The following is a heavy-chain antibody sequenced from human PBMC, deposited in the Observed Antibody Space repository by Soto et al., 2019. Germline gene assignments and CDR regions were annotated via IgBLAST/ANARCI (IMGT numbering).Heavy chain of an antibody. Sequence: PSETLFLTCTVSGGSISSGGYYWSWMRQHPGKGLEWIGYIYYSGSTYYNPSLKSRVTISVDTSKNQFSLRLSSMTAADTAVYYCAREIIPLTTDWYFDLWGRGTLLTVSS. D-gene: IGHD4-17*01. J-gene: IGHJ2*01. CDR2: IYYSGST. CDR1: GGSISSGGYY. V-gene: IGHV4-30-4*08. CDR3: AREIIPLTTDWYFDL.